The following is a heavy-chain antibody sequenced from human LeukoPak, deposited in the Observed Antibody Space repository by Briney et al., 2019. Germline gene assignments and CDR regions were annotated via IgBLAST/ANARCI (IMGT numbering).Heavy chain of an antibody. V-gene: IGHV3-48*03. Sequence: GGSLRLSCAASGFDFSTYEMNWVRQAPGKGLEWVSYISSSATTIWYADSVRGRFTISRDNAKKSLYLQINSLTVEDTAVYYCARPGYSRFDYWGQGTLVTVSS. J-gene: IGHJ4*02. D-gene: IGHD6-13*01. CDR1: GFDFSTYE. CDR2: ISSSATTI. CDR3: ARPGYSRFDY.